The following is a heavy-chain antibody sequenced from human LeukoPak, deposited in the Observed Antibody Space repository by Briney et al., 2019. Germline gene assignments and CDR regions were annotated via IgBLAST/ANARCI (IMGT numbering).Heavy chain of an antibody. CDR1: GFTFSDYY. J-gene: IGHJ6*02. CDR2: ISSSGSTI. CDR3: ARDQLYVAPTDYYGMDV. V-gene: IGHV3-11*01. D-gene: IGHD3-3*01. Sequence: GGSLRLSCAASGFTFSDYYMSWIRQAPGKGLEWVSYISSSGSTIYYADSVKGRFTISRDNAKNSLYLQMNSLRAEDTAVYYCARDQLYVAPTDYYGMDVWGQGTTVTVSS.